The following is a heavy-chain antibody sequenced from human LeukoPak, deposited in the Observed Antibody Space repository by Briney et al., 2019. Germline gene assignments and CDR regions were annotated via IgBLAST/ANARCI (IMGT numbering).Heavy chain of an antibody. CDR1: GFTFSSYS. CDR2: ISSSSSYI. D-gene: IGHD5-18*01. J-gene: IGHJ4*02. Sequence: GGSLRLSCAASGFTFSSYSMNWVRQAPGKGLEWVSSISSSSSYIYYADSVKGRFTLSRDNAKNSLYLQMNSLRAEDTAVYYCARVSHQRRGYSYGRGVFGYWGQGTLVTVSS. V-gene: IGHV3-21*04. CDR3: ARVSHQRRGYSYGRGVFGY.